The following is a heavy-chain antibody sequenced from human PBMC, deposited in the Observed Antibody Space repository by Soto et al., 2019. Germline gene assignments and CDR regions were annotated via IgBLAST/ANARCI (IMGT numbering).Heavy chain of an antibody. D-gene: IGHD3-16*01. V-gene: IGHV1-46*01. CDR1: GYTFSSYY. CDR2: INPSGGYT. CDR3: ARDPALGGPFDX. J-gene: IGHJ4*02. Sequence: GASVKVSCKASGYTFSSYYMNWVRQAPGQGLEWLGIINPSGGYTTYAQRFLGRVTMTSDTSTSTVHMELGSLTSEDTAVYYCARDPALGGPFDXWGQGTLVTVSS.